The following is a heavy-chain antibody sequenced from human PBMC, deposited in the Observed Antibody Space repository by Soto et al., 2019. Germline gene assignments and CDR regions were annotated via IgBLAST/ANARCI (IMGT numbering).Heavy chain of an antibody. Sequence: QVQLVESGGGVVQPGRSLRLSCAASGFPFSSYVMHWVRQAPGKGLEWVAVIWYDGSNKYYADSVKGRFTISRDNSKNKLYLQMNSLRAEDKAGYYCARDVGGDSSDSYYYYYMGVWGKGTTVTVSS. CDR1: GFPFSSYV. D-gene: IGHD6-19*01. CDR2: IWYDGSNK. J-gene: IGHJ6*03. CDR3: ARDVGGDSSDSYYYYYMGV. V-gene: IGHV3-33*01.